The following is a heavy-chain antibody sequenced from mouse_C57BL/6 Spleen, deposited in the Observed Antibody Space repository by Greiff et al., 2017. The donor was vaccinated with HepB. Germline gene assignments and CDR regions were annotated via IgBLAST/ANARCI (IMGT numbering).Heavy chain of an antibody. D-gene: IGHD1-1*01. CDR1: GYSITSGYY. CDR3: ARGGVLRPMDY. J-gene: IGHJ4*01. V-gene: IGHV3-6*01. CDR2: ISYDGSN. Sequence: DVKLVESGPGLVKPSQSLSLTCSVTGYSITSGYYWNWIRQFPGNKLEWMGYISYDGSNNYNPSLKNRISITRDTSKNQFFLKLNSVTTEDTATYYCARGGVLRPMDYWGQGTSVTVSS.